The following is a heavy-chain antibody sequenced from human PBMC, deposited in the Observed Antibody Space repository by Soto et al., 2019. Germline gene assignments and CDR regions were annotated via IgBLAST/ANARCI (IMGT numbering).Heavy chain of an antibody. CDR2: IYYSGST. V-gene: IGHV4-59*01. CDR1: GGSISSYY. J-gene: IGHJ4*02. D-gene: IGHD6-6*01. Sequence: SETLSLTCTVSGGSISSYYWSWIRQPPGKGLEWIGYIYYSGSTNYNPSLKSRVTISVDTSKNQFSLKLSSVTAADTAVYSCASTVAGQAARPTRTYYLDYWAREPWSPSPQ. CDR3: ASTVAGQAARPTRTYYLDY.